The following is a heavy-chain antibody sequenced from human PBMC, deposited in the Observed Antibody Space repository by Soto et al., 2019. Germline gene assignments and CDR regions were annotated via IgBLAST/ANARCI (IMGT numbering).Heavy chain of an antibody. Sequence: GGSLRLSCAASGFTFSSYAMSWVRQAPGKGLEWVSVISGSGGSTYYADSVKGRFTISRDNSKNTLYLQMNSLRAEDTAVYYCAKLVWGWSGEDYYMDVWGKGTTVTVSS. D-gene: IGHD3-3*01. CDR1: GFTFSSYA. V-gene: IGHV3-23*01. CDR3: AKLVWGWSGEDYYMDV. J-gene: IGHJ6*03. CDR2: ISGSGGST.